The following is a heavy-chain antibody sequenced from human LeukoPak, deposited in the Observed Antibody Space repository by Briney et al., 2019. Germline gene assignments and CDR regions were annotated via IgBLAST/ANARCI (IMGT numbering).Heavy chain of an antibody. J-gene: IGHJ4*02. V-gene: IGHV4-34*01. Sequence: SETLSLTCAVYGGSFSGYYWSWIRQPPGKGLEWIGEINHSGSTNYNPSLKSRVTISVDTSKNQFSLKLSSVTAADTAVYYCARLYYYGSGSYKWGQGTLVTVSS. CDR2: INHSGST. CDR1: GGSFSGYY. D-gene: IGHD3-10*01. CDR3: ARLYYYGSGSYK.